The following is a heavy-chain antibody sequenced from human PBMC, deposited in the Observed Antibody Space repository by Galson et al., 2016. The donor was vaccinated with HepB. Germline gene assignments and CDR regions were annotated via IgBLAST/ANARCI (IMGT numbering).Heavy chain of an antibody. V-gene: IGHV4-34*01. D-gene: IGHD3-16*01. CDR1: AGSFSGYY. CDR2: INHRGST. Sequence: SETLSLTCAVYAGSFSGYYWSWIRQSPGEGLGWNGEINHRGSTTYNPSLKSRLTISVDTSKNQISLKLSFVTAADTAVYYCARGEFRLVRLRVFDIWGQGTMVTVSS. J-gene: IGHJ3*02. CDR3: ARGEFRLVRLRVFDI.